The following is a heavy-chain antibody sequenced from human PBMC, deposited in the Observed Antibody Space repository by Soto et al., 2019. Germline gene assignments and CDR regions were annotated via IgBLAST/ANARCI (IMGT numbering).Heavy chain of an antibody. CDR3: ASHRVVASSSSQRGRFDP. CDR1: GGSFSGYY. J-gene: IGHJ5*02. CDR2: INHSGST. Sequence: ASETLSLTCAVYGGSFSGYYWGLIRQPPGKGLEWIGEINHSGSTNYNPSLKSRVTISVDTSKNQFSLKLSSVTAADTAVYYCASHRVVASSSSQRGRFDPWGQGTLVTVSS. D-gene: IGHD6-13*01. V-gene: IGHV4-34*01.